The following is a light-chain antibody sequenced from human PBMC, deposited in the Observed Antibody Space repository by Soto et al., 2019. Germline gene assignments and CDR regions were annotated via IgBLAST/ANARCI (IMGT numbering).Light chain of an antibody. V-gene: IGKV3-15*01. CDR3: QQIYSAPLT. Sequence: ERVMTQSPATLSVSPGERATLSCRASQTIGSNLAWYQQKPGRAPRLLIYGASTRATGVPARFSGSGSGTEFTLTISSLQSEDFATYFCQQIYSAPLTFGGGTKVEIK. CDR1: QTIGSN. J-gene: IGKJ4*01. CDR2: GAS.